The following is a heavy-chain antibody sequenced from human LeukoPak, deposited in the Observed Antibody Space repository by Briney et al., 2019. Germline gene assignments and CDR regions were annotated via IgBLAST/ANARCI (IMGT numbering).Heavy chain of an antibody. CDR2: FKHDGST. CDR3: ATVDVESDVDY. V-gene: IGHV4-59*01. Sequence: SETLSLTCTVSGGSMSSDYWCWIRQSPGMGLEWIGYFKHDGSTGYNPSLKSRATISVDRSKNLFSLKVNSVTAADTAVYYCATVDVESDVDYWGQGTLVTVSS. CDR1: GGSMSSDY. D-gene: IGHD2-21*02. J-gene: IGHJ4*02.